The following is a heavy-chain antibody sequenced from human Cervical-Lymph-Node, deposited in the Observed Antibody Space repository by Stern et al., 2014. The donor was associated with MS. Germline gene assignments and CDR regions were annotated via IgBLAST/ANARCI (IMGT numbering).Heavy chain of an antibody. CDR1: GYSFISDW. CDR2: IYPGDSDT. J-gene: IGHJ1*01. Sequence: VQLVQSGAEVKKLGDSLKISCKASGYSFISDWIGWGRHGPGKGLVLMGNIYPGDSDTRYSPSFQGLVTISADKSITTAYLQWNSLKASDTALYYCVRGGSGQLVGPFQHWGQGTLLSVTS. V-gene: IGHV5-51*03. D-gene: IGHD6-6*01. CDR3: VRGGSGQLVGPFQH.